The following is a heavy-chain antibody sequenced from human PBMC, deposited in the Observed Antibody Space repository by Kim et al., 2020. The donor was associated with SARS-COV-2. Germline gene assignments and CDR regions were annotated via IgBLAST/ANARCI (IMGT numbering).Heavy chain of an antibody. CDR3: AKDMPPDYYDSSGLEDY. D-gene: IGHD3-22*01. V-gene: IGHV3-23*01. J-gene: IGHJ4*02. CDR2: ISGSGGST. Sequence: GGSLRLSCAASGFTFSSYSMSWVRQAPGKGLEWVSAISGSGGSTYYADSVKVRFTISRDNSKNTLYLQMNSLRAEDTAVYYCAKDMPPDYYDSSGLEDYWGQGTLVTVSS. CDR1: GFTFSSYS.